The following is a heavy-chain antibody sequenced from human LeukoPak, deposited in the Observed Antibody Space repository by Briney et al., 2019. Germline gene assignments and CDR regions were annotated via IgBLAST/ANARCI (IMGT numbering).Heavy chain of an antibody. CDR1: GYTFTGYY. Sequence: GASVKVSCKASGYTFTGYYMHWVRQAPGQGVEWMGWISPDSGATNYAQNFQGRVTMTRDTSISTAYMELSSLRSDDTAVYFCAREGYSTSSGPLDYWGQGTLVTVSS. J-gene: IGHJ4*02. CDR2: ISPDSGAT. V-gene: IGHV1-2*02. CDR3: AREGYSTSSGPLDY. D-gene: IGHD6-6*01.